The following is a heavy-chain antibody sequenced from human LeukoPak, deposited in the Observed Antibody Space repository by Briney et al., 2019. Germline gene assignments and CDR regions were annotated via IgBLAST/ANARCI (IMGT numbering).Heavy chain of an antibody. D-gene: IGHD3-22*01. CDR1: GFTFSNAW. CDR2: IKSKTDGGTT. Sequence: GGSLRLSCAASGFTFSNAWMSWVRQAPGKGLEWVGRIKSKTDGGTTDYAAPVKGRFTISRDDSKNTLYLQMNSLKTEDTAVYYCTTGHLTYYYDSSGYPDYWGQGTLVTVSS. V-gene: IGHV3-15*01. J-gene: IGHJ4*02. CDR3: TTGHLTYYYDSSGYPDY.